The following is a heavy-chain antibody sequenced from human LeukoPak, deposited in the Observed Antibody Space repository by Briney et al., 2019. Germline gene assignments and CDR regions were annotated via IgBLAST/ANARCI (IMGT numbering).Heavy chain of an antibody. D-gene: IGHD3-3*01. CDR1: GLTLSRYG. V-gene: IGHV3-33*07. CDR2: IWYDGNNK. Sequence: GGSLRLSCAASGLTLSRYGMYWVRQAPGKGLEWVVVIWYDGNNKDYADSVKGRFTISRGNSKNTLYLQTNSLRAEDRAVYYCAKTSETLYYDFWSGYPMAGYWGQGTLVTVSS. CDR3: AKTSETLYYDFWSGYPMAGY. J-gene: IGHJ4*02.